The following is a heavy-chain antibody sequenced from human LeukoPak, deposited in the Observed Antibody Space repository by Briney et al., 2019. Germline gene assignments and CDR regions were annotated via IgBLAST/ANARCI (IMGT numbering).Heavy chain of an antibody. Sequence: GGSLRLTCAASGFTFSRHWMHWVRQAPGKGLEWISVVSGSSDATFYADSVKGRFTISRDNSKNTLYLQMKSLRAEDTAVYYCAKAYITEARQPFDSWGQGTLVTVSS. CDR1: GFTFSRHW. D-gene: IGHD1-14*01. CDR3: AKAYITEARQPFDS. J-gene: IGHJ4*02. CDR2: VSGSSDAT. V-gene: IGHV3-23*01.